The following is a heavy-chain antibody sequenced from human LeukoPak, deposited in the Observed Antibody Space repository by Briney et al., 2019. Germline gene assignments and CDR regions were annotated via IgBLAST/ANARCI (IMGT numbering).Heavy chain of an antibody. CDR1: GFTFSSYA. V-gene: IGHV3-23*01. Sequence: GGSLRLSCAASGFTFSSYAMHWVRQAPGKGLEWVSAISGSGGSTYYADSVKGRFTISRDNSKNTLYLQMNSLRAEDTAVYYCAKDQGEYYYYYGMDVWGQGTTVTVSS. D-gene: IGHD1-26*01. CDR3: AKDQGEYYYYYGMDV. J-gene: IGHJ6*02. CDR2: ISGSGGST.